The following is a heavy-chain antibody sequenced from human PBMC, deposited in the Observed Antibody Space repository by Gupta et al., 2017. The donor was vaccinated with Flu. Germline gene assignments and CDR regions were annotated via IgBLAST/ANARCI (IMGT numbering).Heavy chain of an antibody. CDR1: GFTFSRSA. Sequence: QVQLVESGGGVVQPGRSLRLSCAASGFTFSRSAMHWVRQAPGKGLGWVAVIWYDGSNKYYADSVKGRFTISRDNSKNTLYLQMNSLRAEDTAVYYCARGRDYYDSEWGARAWFDPWGQGTLVTVSS. CDR2: IWYDGSNK. V-gene: IGHV3-33*01. J-gene: IGHJ5*02. D-gene: IGHD3-22*01. CDR3: ARGRDYYDSEWGARAWFDP.